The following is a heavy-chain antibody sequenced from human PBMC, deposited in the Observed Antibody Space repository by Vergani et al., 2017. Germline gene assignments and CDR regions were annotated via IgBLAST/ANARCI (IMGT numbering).Heavy chain of an antibody. J-gene: IGHJ4*02. Sequence: QVTLKESGPALVKPTQTLTLTCTFSGFSLTTYGMRVSWIRQPPGKALEWLARIDWDDDTYYRTSLRTRLTISKDTSKSQVVLTMTNMDPVDTATYYCARIWSSGSEDYWGQGTLVTVSS. D-gene: IGHD3-10*01. CDR1: GFSLTTYGMR. CDR2: IDWDDDT. V-gene: IGHV2-70*04. CDR3: ARIWSSGSEDY.